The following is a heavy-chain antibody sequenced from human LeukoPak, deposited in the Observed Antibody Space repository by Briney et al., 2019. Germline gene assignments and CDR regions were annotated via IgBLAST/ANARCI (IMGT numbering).Heavy chain of an antibody. J-gene: IGHJ5*02. CDR3: ARGRMGYCSGGSCRNWFDP. Sequence: PSETLSLTCTVSGGSISSSSYYWGWIRQPPGKGLEWIGEINHSGSTNYNPSLKSRVTISVDTSKNQFSLKLSSVTAADTAVYYCARGRMGYCSGGSCRNWFDPWGQGTLVTVSS. CDR1: GGSISSSSYY. D-gene: IGHD2-15*01. CDR2: INHSGST. V-gene: IGHV4-39*07.